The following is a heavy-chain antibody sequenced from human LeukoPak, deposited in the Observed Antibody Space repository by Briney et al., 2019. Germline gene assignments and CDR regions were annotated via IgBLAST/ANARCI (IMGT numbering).Heavy chain of an antibody. CDR1: GGSMSSSSYY. CDR3: AKHGTVTHRFDY. J-gene: IGHJ4*02. V-gene: IGHV4-39*01. D-gene: IGHD4-17*01. Sequence: SETLSLTCGVSGGSMSSSSYYWGWIRQPPGKGLEWIGSIYYSGSTYYNPSLKSRVTISVDSSKNQCSLKLSSVTAADTAVYYCAKHGTVTHRFDYWGQGTLVTVSS. CDR2: IYYSGST.